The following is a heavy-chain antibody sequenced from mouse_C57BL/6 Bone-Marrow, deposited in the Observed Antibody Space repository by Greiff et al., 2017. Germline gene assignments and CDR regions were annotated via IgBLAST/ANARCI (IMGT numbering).Heavy chain of an antibody. J-gene: IGHJ3*01. Sequence: VQLQQSGAELARPGASVKLSCKASGYTFTSYGISWVKQRTGPGLEWIGEIYPRSGNPYYNEKFKGKATLTADKSSSTAYMELRSLTSEDSAVYFCARRMGYYAFAYWGQGTLVTVSA. D-gene: IGHD2-3*01. CDR2: IYPRSGNP. V-gene: IGHV1-81*01. CDR1: GYTFTSYG. CDR3: ARRMGYYAFAY.